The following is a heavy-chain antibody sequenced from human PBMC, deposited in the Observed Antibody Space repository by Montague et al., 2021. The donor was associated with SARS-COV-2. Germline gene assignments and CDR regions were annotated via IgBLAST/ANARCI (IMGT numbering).Heavy chain of an antibody. D-gene: IGHD3-16*02. Sequence: SETLSLTCAVYGGSFSGYYWSWIRQPPGKGLEWIGEINHSGSTNYNPSLKSRVTISIDTSKNQFSLNLTSVTAADTGVYYCARTSLASASCRFDPWGQGTLVTVSS. CDR1: GGSFSGYY. V-gene: IGHV4-34*01. J-gene: IGHJ5*02. CDR2: INHSGST. CDR3: ARTSLASASCRFDP.